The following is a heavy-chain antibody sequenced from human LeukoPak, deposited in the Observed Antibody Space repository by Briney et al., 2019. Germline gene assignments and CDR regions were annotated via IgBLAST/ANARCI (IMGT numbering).Heavy chain of an antibody. CDR1: GFTFSSYW. D-gene: IGHD5-18*01. J-gene: IGHJ3*01. CDR2: INTDGSST. CDR3: ARDWRAMNAFDV. V-gene: IGHV3-74*01. Sequence: GGSWRLSCAASGFTFSSYWMNWFGQVQGKGPGWVSHINTDGSSTTYADSVKGRFTISRDNAKNTLYLQMNSLRAEDTAVYYCARDWRAMNAFDVWGQGTMVTVSS.